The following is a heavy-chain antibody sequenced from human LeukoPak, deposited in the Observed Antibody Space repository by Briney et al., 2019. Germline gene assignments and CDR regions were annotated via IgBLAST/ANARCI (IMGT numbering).Heavy chain of an antibody. J-gene: IGHJ6*02. Sequence: PGGSLRLSCAASGFTFSSYAMHWVRQAPGKGLEYVSAISSNGGSTYYANSVKGRFTISRDNSKNTLYLQMGSLRAEDTAVYYCAREGYGDYVNYYYGMDVWGQGTTVTVSS. D-gene: IGHD4-17*01. CDR3: AREGYGDYVNYYYGMDV. CDR1: GFTFSSYA. V-gene: IGHV3-64*01. CDR2: ISSNGGST.